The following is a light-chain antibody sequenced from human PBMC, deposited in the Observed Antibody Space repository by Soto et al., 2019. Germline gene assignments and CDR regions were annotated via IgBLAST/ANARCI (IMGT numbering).Light chain of an antibody. Sequence: EIVLTQSPGTLSLSPGERATLSCRASQSVSSSYLAWYQQKPGQAPRLLIYGASSRATGIPDRCSGSGSGIAFTLTISRLEPDDFSVYYCHKYGSSRTFGQGTKVEIK. CDR3: HKYGSSRT. V-gene: IGKV3-20*01. CDR2: GAS. CDR1: QSVSSSY. J-gene: IGKJ1*01.